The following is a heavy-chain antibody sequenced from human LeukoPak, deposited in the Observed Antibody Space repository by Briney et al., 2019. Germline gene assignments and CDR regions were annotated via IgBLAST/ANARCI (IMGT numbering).Heavy chain of an antibody. Sequence: GGPLRLSCAASGFTFSSYAMSWVRQAPGKGLEWVSAISGSGGSTYYADSVKGRFTISRDNSKNTLYLQMNSLRAEDTAVYYCAKDLCSSGWACYYYYGMDVWGQGTTVTVSS. V-gene: IGHV3-23*01. J-gene: IGHJ6*02. D-gene: IGHD6-19*01. CDR3: AKDLCSSGWACYYYYGMDV. CDR1: GFTFSSYA. CDR2: ISGSGGST.